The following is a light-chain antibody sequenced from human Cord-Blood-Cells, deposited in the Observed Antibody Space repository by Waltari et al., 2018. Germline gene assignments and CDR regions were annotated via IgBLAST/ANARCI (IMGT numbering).Light chain of an antibody. Sequence: ALTQPASVSGSPGQSITISCTGTSSDVGGYNYVSWYQQHPGKATKLMIYDVSNRPSGVSNRFSGSKSGNTASRTISGLQAEDEADYYCSSYTSSSTWVFGGGTKLTVL. CDR3: SSYTSSSTWV. J-gene: IGLJ3*02. V-gene: IGLV2-14*03. CDR1: SSDVGGYNY. CDR2: DVS.